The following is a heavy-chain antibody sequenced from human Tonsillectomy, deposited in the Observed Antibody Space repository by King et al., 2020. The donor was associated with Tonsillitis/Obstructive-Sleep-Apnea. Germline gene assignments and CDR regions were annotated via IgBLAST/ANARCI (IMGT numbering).Heavy chain of an antibody. D-gene: IGHD1-26*01. Sequence: TLKESGPTMVKPTQTLTLTCTFSGFSLSTSGVGVGWIRQPPGQALEWLALVYWDDDKRYSPSLKGRLTITKDNSKNQVVLTMTNMHPVDTATYYCARQPYSGSFYDHYYYMDVWGKGTTVTVSS. CDR1: GFSLSTSGVG. J-gene: IGHJ6*03. CDR2: VYWDDDK. CDR3: ARQPYSGSFYDHYYYMDV. V-gene: IGHV2-5*02.